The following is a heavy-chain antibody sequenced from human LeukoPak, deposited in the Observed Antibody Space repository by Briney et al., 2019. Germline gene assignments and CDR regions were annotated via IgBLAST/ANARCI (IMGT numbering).Heavy chain of an antibody. Sequence: SETLSLTCTVSGGSISSYYWSWIRQPPGKGLEWIGYIYYSGSTNYNPSLKSRVTISVDTSKNQFSLKLSSVTAADTAVYYCARAITVRGVHDAFDIWGQGTMVTVSS. CDR1: GGSISSYY. CDR3: ARAITVRGVHDAFDI. V-gene: IGHV4-59*01. CDR2: IYYSGST. D-gene: IGHD3-10*01. J-gene: IGHJ3*02.